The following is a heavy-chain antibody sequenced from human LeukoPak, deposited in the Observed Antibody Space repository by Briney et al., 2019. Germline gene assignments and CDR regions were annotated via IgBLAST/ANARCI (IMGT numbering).Heavy chain of an antibody. CDR1: GGSISSYY. D-gene: IGHD1-26*01. J-gene: IGHJ4*02. V-gene: IGHV4-59*01. Sequence: SETLSLTCTVSGGSISSYYWSWIRQPPGKGLEWIGYIYYSGSTNYNPSLKSRVTISVDTSKNQFSLKLSSVTAADTAVYYCARVSYTKEFDYWGQGTLVAVSS. CDR3: ARVSYTKEFDY. CDR2: IYYSGST.